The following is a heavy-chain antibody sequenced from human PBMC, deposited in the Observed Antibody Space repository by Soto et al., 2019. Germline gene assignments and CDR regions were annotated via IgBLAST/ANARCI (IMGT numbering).Heavy chain of an antibody. CDR1: GFTFDEHS. Sequence: EVRLVESGGGFVQPGRSLRLSCTVSGFTFDEHSMHWGRQAPGKGLEWVSGINYNGGRVAYVDSVRGRFTIARDNANNSLFLQMNSLRPEDTGLYFCSKGRPRYSGLDTDFDAWGQGTPVTVSS. V-gene: IGHV3-9*01. J-gene: IGHJ4*02. D-gene: IGHD5-12*01. CDR2: INYNGGRV. CDR3: SKGRPRYSGLDTDFDA.